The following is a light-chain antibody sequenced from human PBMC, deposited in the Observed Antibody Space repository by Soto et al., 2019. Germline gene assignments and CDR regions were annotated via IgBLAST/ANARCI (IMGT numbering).Light chain of an antibody. CDR2: GAF. CDR1: PSVTNF. CDR3: QQRNVWPPVT. Sequence: EIVLTQSPATLSLSPGERATLSCRASPSVTNFLAWYQQKPGQAPRLLIYGAFNRATGIPARFSGSGSGTDFTLTSSSLEPEDSAVYSCQQRNVWPPVTFGQGTRLEIK. J-gene: IGKJ5*01. V-gene: IGKV3-11*01.